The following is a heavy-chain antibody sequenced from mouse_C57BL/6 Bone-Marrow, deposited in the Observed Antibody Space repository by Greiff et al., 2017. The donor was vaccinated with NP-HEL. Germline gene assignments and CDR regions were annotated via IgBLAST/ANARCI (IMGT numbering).Heavy chain of an antibody. Sequence: EVQLQESGPVLVKPGASVKMSCKASGYTFTDYYMNWVKQSHGKSLEWIGVINPYNGGTSYNQKFKGKATLTVDKSSSTAYMELNSLTSEDSAVYYCARGRFTTVVGNAMDYWGQGTSVTVSS. CDR2: INPYNGGT. D-gene: IGHD1-1*01. CDR1: GYTFTDYY. CDR3: ARGRFTTVVGNAMDY. J-gene: IGHJ4*01. V-gene: IGHV1-19*01.